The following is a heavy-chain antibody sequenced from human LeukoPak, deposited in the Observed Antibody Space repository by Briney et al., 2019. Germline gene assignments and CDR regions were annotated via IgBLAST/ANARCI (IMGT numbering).Heavy chain of an antibody. J-gene: IGHJ6*02. V-gene: IGHV3-7*01. CDR2: VNQDGSER. CDR1: GFTFSNYW. CDR3: PKANAMDV. Sequence: GGSLRLSCAASGFTFSNYWMTWVRQAPGKGLEWVANVNQDGSERYYVNSVRGRFTISRDNAKNSLDLQMNSLRAEDTALYFCPKANAMDVWGQGTTVTVSS.